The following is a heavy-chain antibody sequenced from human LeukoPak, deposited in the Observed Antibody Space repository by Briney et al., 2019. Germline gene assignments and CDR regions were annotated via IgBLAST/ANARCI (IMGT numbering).Heavy chain of an antibody. V-gene: IGHV4-31*03. CDR3: AREYYYDRGYFDY. J-gene: IGHJ4*02. D-gene: IGHD3-22*01. Sequence: SETLSLTCTVSGGSISSGGYYWSWIRQHPGKGLEWIGYIYYSGSTYYNPSLKSRVTISVDTSKNQFSLKLSSATAADTAVYYCAREYYYDRGYFDYWGQGTLVTVSS. CDR1: GGSISSGGYY. CDR2: IYYSGST.